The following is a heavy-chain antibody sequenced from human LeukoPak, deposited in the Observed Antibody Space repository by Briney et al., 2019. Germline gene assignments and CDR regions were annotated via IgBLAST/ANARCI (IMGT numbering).Heavy chain of an antibody. D-gene: IGHD5-24*01. V-gene: IGHV4-39*01. Sequence: SETLSLTCTVSGVSISSGGYYWSWIRQPPGKGLEWIGEINHGGSTIYNPSLKSRVTISVDASKNQFSLKLSSVTAADTAVYYCARSRLHPIIFDYWGQGTLVTVSS. CDR3: ARSRLHPIIFDY. CDR2: INHGGST. J-gene: IGHJ4*02. CDR1: GVSISSGGYY.